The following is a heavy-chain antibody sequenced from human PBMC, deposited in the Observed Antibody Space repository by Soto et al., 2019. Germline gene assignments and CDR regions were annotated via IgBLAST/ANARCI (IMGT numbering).Heavy chain of an antibody. CDR2: INAGDDTT. D-gene: IGHD2-2*01. V-gene: IGHV1-3*01. J-gene: IGHJ5*02. CDR1: GYTFLSYP. CDR3: ARALGALIVVVHAAIGPILDP. Sequence: ASVKVSCKASGYTFLSYPLHWVRQSPGQRPEWMGWINAGDDTTKYSQKFQGRVTITRDTSASTAYMELSSLRSEDTAVYYCARALGALIVVVHAAIGPILDPWGQGTLVTVSS.